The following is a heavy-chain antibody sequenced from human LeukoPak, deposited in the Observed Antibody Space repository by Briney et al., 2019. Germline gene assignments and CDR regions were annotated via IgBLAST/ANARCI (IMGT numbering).Heavy chain of an antibody. CDR3: ARAHWGRYGMDV. CDR2: ISSSSSYI. CDR1: GFTFSSYR. Sequence: GGSLRLSCAASGFTFSSYRMNWVRQAPGKGLEWVSSISSSSSYIYYADSVKGRFTISRDNANNSLYLQMNSLRAENTAVYYCARAHWGRYGMDVWGQGTTVTVSS. J-gene: IGHJ6*02. D-gene: IGHD7-27*01. V-gene: IGHV3-21*01.